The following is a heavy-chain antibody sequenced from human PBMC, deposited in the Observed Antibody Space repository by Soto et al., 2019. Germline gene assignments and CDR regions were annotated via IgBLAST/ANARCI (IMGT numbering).Heavy chain of an antibody. CDR3: VQSRGGGACRQCYSSHSYYGLEV. J-gene: IGHJ6*02. D-gene: IGHD2-21*02. CDR1: GFSFSSIGEG. Sequence: QITLKESGPTLVKPTQTLTLTCTFPGFSFSSIGEGVGWIRQPPGKALEWLALIYWDDDKHYSPSLKSRRTITNDTSKNQVVLTMTNMDPFDTAIYYCVQSRGGGACRQCYSSHSYYGLEVWGQGTTVTVSS. CDR2: IYWDDDK. V-gene: IGHV2-5*02.